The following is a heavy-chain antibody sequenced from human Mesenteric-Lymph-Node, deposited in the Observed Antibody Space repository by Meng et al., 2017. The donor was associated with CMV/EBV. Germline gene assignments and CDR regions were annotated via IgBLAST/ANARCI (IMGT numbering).Heavy chain of an antibody. CDR2: MSEGGNYI. D-gene: IGHD6-13*01. Sequence: LSCAASGVTLGDYYMNWIRQAPGERLEWISYMSEGGNYIKSADSVKGRFTISRDNSKNTLYLQMNSLRAEDTAVYYCARDASSWSFDYWGQGTLVTVSS. CDR3: ARDASSWSFDY. V-gene: IGHV3-11*05. J-gene: IGHJ4*02. CDR1: GVTLGDYY.